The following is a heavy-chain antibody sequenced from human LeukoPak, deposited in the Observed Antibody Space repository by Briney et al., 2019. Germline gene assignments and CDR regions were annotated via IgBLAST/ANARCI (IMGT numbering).Heavy chain of an antibody. Sequence: QPGGSLRLSCAASGFTFSSYAMSWVRQAPGKGLEWVSAISGSGGSTYYADSVKGRFTISRDNSKNTLYLQMNSLRAEDTAVYYCAKVPGYCSSTSCYTEGIPHQNWFDPWGQGTLVTVSS. D-gene: IGHD2-2*02. CDR3: AKVPGYCSSTSCYTEGIPHQNWFDP. CDR1: GFTFSSYA. CDR2: ISGSGGST. J-gene: IGHJ5*02. V-gene: IGHV3-23*01.